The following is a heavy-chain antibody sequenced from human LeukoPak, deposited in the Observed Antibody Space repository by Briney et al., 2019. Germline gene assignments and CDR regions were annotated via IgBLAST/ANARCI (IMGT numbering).Heavy chain of an antibody. Sequence: KPGGSLRLSCEASGVTFNSYVMSWIRQPPGKGLEWIAYISDIGSINYNPSLKSRVTISLDTSKNQFSLKLSSVTAADTAVYYCAGHHPRNTVDFWGQGTLVTVSS. CDR3: AGHHPRNTVDF. J-gene: IGHJ4*02. V-gene: IGHV4-59*08. D-gene: IGHD2/OR15-2a*01. CDR2: ISDIGSI. CDR1: GVTFNSYV.